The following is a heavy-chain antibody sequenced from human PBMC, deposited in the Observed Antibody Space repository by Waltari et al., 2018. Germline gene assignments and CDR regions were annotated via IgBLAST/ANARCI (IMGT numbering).Heavy chain of an antibody. CDR1: GYTFTDYY. V-gene: IGHV1-2*06. D-gene: IGHD5-12*01. CDR3: ARANSESGYDS. Sequence: QVQLVQSGAEVKKPGASVKVSCKASGYTFTDYYIHWMRQAPGQGLDWMGRINPTSGGTGYAQKFQGRVTMTRDTSISTAYMELSRLRSDDTAVYYCARANSESGYDSWGQGTLLTVSS. J-gene: IGHJ5*02. CDR2: INPTSGGT.